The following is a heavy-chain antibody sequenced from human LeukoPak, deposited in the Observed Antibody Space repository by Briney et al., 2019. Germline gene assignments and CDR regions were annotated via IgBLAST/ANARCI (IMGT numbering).Heavy chain of an antibody. CDR2: IYYSGSS. J-gene: IGHJ6*03. Sequence: SETLSLTCTASGVTISSYYWSWIRQPPGKGLEWIGYIYYSGSSNYNPSVKRRVTISVDTSKNQFSLKLSSVTAADTAVYYCTRDGGYYMDVWGKGTTVTVSS. V-gene: IGHV4-59*01. D-gene: IGHD3-3*01. CDR3: TRDGGYYMDV. CDR1: GVTISSYY.